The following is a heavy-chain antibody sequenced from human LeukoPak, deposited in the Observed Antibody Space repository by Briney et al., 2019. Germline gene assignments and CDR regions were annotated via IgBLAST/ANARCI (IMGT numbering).Heavy chain of an antibody. J-gene: IGHJ4*02. D-gene: IGHD1-26*01. CDR1: GFTFSTYG. Sequence: GGSLRLSCAASGFTFSTYGMHWVRQAPGKGLEWVAVAYGDGSNKFYADSVKGRFTISKDISKNTLYVQMNSLRAEDTAVYYCAKDQSYYRYYFDYWGQGTLVTVSS. V-gene: IGHV3-33*06. CDR2: AYGDGSNK. CDR3: AKDQSYYRYYFDY.